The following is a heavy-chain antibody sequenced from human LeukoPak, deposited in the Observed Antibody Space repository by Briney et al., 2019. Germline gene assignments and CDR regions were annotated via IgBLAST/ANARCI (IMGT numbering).Heavy chain of an antibody. V-gene: IGHV4-61*01. CDR1: GGSVSSGSYY. CDR2: IYYSGST. Sequence: SETLSLTCTVSGGSVSSGSYYWSWIRQPPGKGLEWIGYIYYSGSTNYNPSLKSRVTISVDKSKNQFSLKLSSVTAADTAVYYCARTPHDSSGYYSEYWGQGTLVTVSS. J-gene: IGHJ4*02. CDR3: ARTPHDSSGYYSEY. D-gene: IGHD3-22*01.